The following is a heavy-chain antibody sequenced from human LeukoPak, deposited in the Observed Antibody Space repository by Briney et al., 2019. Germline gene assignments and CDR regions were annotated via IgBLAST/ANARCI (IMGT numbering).Heavy chain of an antibody. Sequence: GESLRLSCAASGFTFSSSWMNWVRQAPGKGLELVASIKQDGSEKYYVDSVKGRFTISRDNANNSLYLQMNSLRAEDTAVYYCARVSREISSYWGQGTTVTVSS. CDR3: ARVSREISSY. V-gene: IGHV3-7*01. J-gene: IGHJ4*02. CDR2: IKQDGSEK. D-gene: IGHD2-2*01. CDR1: GFTFSSSW.